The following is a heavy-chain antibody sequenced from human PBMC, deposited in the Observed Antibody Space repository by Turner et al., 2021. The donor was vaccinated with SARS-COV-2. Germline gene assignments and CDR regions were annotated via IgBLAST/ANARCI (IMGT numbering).Heavy chain of an antibody. D-gene: IGHD4-4*01. CDR2: VYYRGNT. CDR1: GGSISSSSYY. V-gene: IGHV4-39*01. Sequence: QLQLQESGPGLVKPSETLSLTCSVSGGSISSSSYYWGWIRQPPGKGPEWIGSVYYRGNTYYNPSLESRVTISVDTSNNQFSLKLNSVTAADTAVYYGARVKSTVTTYYYYYMDVWGKGTTVTVSS. CDR3: ARVKSTVTTYYYYYMDV. J-gene: IGHJ6*03.